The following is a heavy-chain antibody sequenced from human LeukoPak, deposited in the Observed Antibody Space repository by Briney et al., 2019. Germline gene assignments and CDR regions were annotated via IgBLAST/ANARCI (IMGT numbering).Heavy chain of an antibody. J-gene: IGHJ6*02. Sequence: PGGSLRLSCAASGFTVSSNYMSWVRQAPGKGLEWVSVIYSGGSTYYADSVKGRFTISRDNSKNTLYLQMNSLRAEDTAVYYCARDRSDIVVVPAALRYGMDVWGQGTTVTVSS. CDR1: GFTVSSNY. CDR2: IYSGGST. V-gene: IGHV3-53*05. D-gene: IGHD2-2*01. CDR3: ARDRSDIVVVPAALRYGMDV.